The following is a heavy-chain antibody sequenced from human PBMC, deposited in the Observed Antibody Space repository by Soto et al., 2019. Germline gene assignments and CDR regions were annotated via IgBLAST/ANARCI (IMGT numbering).Heavy chain of an antibody. CDR3: AREDIVVYRIAYYGIDV. CDR2: FTPIFGTT. CDR1: GGSFSNYV. D-gene: IGHD5-12*01. Sequence: QVHLVQSGAEVKKPGSSVKVSCKASGGSFSNYVVTWVRQAPGQGLEWMGAFTPIFGTTNYAQKFHDRVTITAGEDATTAYMELTSLRSDDTAVYYCAREDIVVYRIAYYGIDVWGQGTTVTVSS. V-gene: IGHV1-69*01. J-gene: IGHJ6*02.